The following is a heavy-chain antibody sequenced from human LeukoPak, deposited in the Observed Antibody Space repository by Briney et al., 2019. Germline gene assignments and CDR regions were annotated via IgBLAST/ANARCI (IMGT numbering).Heavy chain of an antibody. J-gene: IGHJ3*02. CDR3: AREGGGGETEVFNI. CDR2: INHSGST. V-gene: IGHV4-34*09. Sequence: SETLSLTCAVYGGSFSGYYWSWIRQPPGKGLEWIGEINHSGSTNYSPSLKSRATISIDTSKNQYSLKLTSVTAADTAVYYCAREGGGGETEVFNIWGQGKMVTVSS. CDR1: GGSFSGYY. D-gene: IGHD2-21*01.